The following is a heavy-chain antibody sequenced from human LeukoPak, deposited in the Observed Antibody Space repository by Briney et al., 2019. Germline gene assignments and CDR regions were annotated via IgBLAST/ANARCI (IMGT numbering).Heavy chain of an antibody. CDR2: IGGSGVST. CDR1: GFTFSTYG. Sequence: GGSLRLSCAAAGFTFSTYGMTWVRQAPGKGLEWVSAIGGSGVSTYYADSVKGRFTISRDNSRNTLYLQMNRLTSDDTAVYYCARDNNGNSFEYWGQGTLVAVSS. D-gene: IGHD1-26*01. V-gene: IGHV3-23*01. CDR3: ARDNNGNSFEY. J-gene: IGHJ4*02.